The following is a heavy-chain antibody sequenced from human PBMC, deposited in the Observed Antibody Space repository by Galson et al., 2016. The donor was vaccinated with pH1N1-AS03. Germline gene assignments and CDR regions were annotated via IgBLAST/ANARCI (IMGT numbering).Heavy chain of an antibody. J-gene: IGHJ6*02. CDR3: TRDGAAHDYYYYGMEV. CDR1: GGTFGNYA. CDR2: IVPVFGTT. Sequence: SVKVSCKASGGTFGNYAVSWVRLAPGQGLEWLGAIVPVFGTTNYAQTFQGRLTITADASTSTANMELSGLRLDDTALYYCTRDGAAHDYYYYGMEVGGQGTPVTVSS. V-gene: IGHV1-69*13. D-gene: IGHD6-6*01.